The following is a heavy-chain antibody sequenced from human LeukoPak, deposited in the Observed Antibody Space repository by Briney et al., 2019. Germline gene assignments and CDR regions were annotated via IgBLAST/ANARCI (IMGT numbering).Heavy chain of an antibody. V-gene: IGHV3-23*05. CDR3: ARGFNRGFDP. Sequence: GGSLRLSCAASGFTFSSYAMSWVRQAPGKGLEWVSAIYSGGTTYYADSVKGRFTFSRDNSKNMLHLQMNSLRAEDTAVYYCARGFNRGFDPWGQGTLVIVSS. D-gene: IGHD2-15*01. J-gene: IGHJ5*02. CDR2: IYSGGTT. CDR1: GFTFSSYA.